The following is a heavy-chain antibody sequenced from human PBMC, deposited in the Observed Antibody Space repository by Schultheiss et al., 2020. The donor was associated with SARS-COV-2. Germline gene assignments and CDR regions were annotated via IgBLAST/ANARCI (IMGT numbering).Heavy chain of an antibody. CDR2: INSDGSST. J-gene: IGHJ4*02. Sequence: ESLKISCAASGFTFSSYWMHWVRQAPGKGLVWVSRINSDGSSTSYADSVKGRFTISRDNAKNTLYLQMNSLRAEDTAVYYCARGWRGGSSDYWGQGTLVTVSS. D-gene: IGHD1-26*01. CDR1: GFTFSSYW. CDR3: ARGWRGGSSDY. V-gene: IGHV3-74*01.